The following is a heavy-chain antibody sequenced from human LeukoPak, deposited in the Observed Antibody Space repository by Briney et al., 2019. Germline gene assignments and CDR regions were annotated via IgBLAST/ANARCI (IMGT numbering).Heavy chain of an antibody. J-gene: IGHJ4*02. CDR1: GYSFIGYH. CDR2: TNPNTGGT. CDR3: ASVEMATIGSEH. D-gene: IGHD5-12*01. Sequence: SVKVSCKASGYSFIGYHMHWVRQAPGQGLEWLGWTNPNTGGTKYAQKFQGRVTMTRDTSISTAYMELSSLRSDDTAVYFCASVEMATIGSEHWGQGTLVTVSS. V-gene: IGHV1-2*02.